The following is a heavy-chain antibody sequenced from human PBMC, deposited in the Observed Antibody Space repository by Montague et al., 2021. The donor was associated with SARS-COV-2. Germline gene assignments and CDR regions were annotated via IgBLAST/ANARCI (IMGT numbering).Heavy chain of an antibody. J-gene: IGHJ6*02. Sequence: SVKVSCKASGYTFTSYGISWVRQAPGQGLEWMGWISAYNGNTNYAQKIQGRVTMTTDTSTSTAYMELRSLRSDDTAVYYCARDDYYGSGSPLSDYGMDVWGQGTTVTVSS. D-gene: IGHD3-10*01. V-gene: IGHV1-18*01. CDR1: GYTFTSYG. CDR2: ISAYNGNT. CDR3: ARDDYYGSGSPLSDYGMDV.